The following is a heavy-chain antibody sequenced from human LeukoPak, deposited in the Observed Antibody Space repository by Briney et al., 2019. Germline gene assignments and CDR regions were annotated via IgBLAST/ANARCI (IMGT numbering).Heavy chain of an antibody. J-gene: IGHJ4*02. CDR2: ISSSSSYI. CDR1: GFTLSSYN. D-gene: IGHD6-13*01. CDR3: AREAGSSWYVAIDY. Sequence: GGSLRLSCAASGFTLSSYNMSWVRQAPGKGLEWVSSISSSSSYIYYADSVKGRFTISRDNAKNSLYLQMNSLRAEDTAVYYCAREAGSSWYVAIDYWGQGTLVTVSS. V-gene: IGHV3-21*01.